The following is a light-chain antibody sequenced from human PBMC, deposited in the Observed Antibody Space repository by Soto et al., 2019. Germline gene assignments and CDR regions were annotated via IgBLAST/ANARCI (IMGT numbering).Light chain of an antibody. CDR2: WAS. CDR1: QSVLYSSNNMNY. Sequence: DVVLTQSTDYLAVSLGESATINCKSIQSVLYSSNNMNYLAWYQQKAGQPPKLLIYWASTRESGVPDRFGGSGSGTEFTLTISSLQAEDVAVYYCQQYYSTPWTFGQGTKVDIK. J-gene: IGKJ1*01. CDR3: QQYYSTPWT. V-gene: IGKV4-1*01.